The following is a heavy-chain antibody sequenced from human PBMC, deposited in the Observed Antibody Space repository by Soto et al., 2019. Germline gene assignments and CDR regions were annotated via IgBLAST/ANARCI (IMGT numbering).Heavy chain of an antibody. D-gene: IGHD6-13*01. CDR1: GGSVSSGSYY. J-gene: IGHJ4*02. CDR2: IFYSGST. Sequence: SETLSLTCTFSGGSVSSGSYYWSWIRQPPGKGLEWIGYIFYSGSTNYNPSLKSRVTISVDTSKNQFSLKLSSVTAADTAVYYCARRYSSSSDYWGQGTLVTVSS. CDR3: ARRYSSSSDY. V-gene: IGHV4-61*01.